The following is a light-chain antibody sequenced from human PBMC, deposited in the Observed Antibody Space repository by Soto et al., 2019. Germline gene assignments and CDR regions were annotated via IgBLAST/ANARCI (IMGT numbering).Light chain of an antibody. J-gene: IGLJ3*02. CDR3: AAWDVPLNGLV. CDR1: SSNIGSNT. V-gene: IGLV1-44*01. Sequence: QSVLTQPPSASGTPGQRVTISCSGSSSNIGSNTVNWYQQLPGTAPQLLIYSNDQRPSGVPDRFSGSKSGTSASLVISGLQSEDEADYYCAAWDVPLNGLVFGGGTKLTVL. CDR2: SND.